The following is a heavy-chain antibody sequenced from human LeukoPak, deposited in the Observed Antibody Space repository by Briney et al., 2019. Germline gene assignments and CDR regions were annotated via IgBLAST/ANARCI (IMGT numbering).Heavy chain of an antibody. CDR3: AKDGGYGIVVVVAAYYFDY. V-gene: IGHV3-30*18. D-gene: IGHD2-15*01. Sequence: GGSLRLSCAASGFTFSSYGIHWVRRAPGKGLEWVAVISYDGSNKYYADSVKGRFTISRDNSKNTLYLQMNSLRAEDTAVYYCAKDGGYGIVVVVAAYYFDYWGQGTLVTVSS. CDR2: ISYDGSNK. CDR1: GFTFSSYG. J-gene: IGHJ4*02.